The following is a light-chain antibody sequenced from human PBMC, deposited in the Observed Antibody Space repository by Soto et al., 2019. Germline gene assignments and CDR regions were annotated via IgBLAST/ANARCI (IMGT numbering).Light chain of an antibody. J-gene: IGKJ5*01. CDR1: QSVSSK. CDR3: QQYNNWPPIT. Sequence: ETVMTQSPATLPVSPGEIATLSCRASQSVSSKLAWYQQKPGQAPRLLIYGASTRATGIPARFSGSGSGTEFTLSISSLQSEDFAVYYCQQYNNWPPITFGQGTRLEI. V-gene: IGKV3D-15*01. CDR2: GAS.